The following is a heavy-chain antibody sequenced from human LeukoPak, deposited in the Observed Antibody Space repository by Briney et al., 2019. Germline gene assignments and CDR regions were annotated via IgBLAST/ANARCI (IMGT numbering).Heavy chain of an antibody. J-gene: IGHJ4*02. CDR1: GLTGSSNH. Sequence: GGSLRLSCAPSGLTGSSNHMSWVRQAPGKGLEWVSIIYSGGSAYYADSVKGRFTISRDNAKNTLYLQMNSLRAEDTAVYYCARTRDFRFEYWGPGTLATVSP. CDR2: IYSGGSA. D-gene: IGHD2-21*02. CDR3: ARTRDFRFEY. V-gene: IGHV3-53*01.